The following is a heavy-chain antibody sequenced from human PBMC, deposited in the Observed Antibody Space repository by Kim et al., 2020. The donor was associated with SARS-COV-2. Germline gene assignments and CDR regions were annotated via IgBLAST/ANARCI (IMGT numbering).Heavy chain of an antibody. CDR3: ARALGDSLDY. CDR2: IGTAGDT. J-gene: IGHJ4*02. D-gene: IGHD2-21*02. Sequence: GGSLRLSCAASGFTFSSYDMHWVRHATGTGLEWDSAIGTAGDTYYPGSVKGRFTISRENAKNSLYLQMNSLRAGDTAVYYCARALGDSLDYWGQGTLVTVSS. V-gene: IGHV3-13*04. CDR1: GFTFSSYD.